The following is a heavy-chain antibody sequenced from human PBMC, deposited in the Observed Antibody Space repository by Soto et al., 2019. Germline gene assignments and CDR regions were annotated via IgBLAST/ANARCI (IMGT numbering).Heavy chain of an antibody. Sequence: ASVKVSCKASGYTFTSYAMHWVRQAPGQRLEWMGWINAGNGNTKYSQKFQGRVTITRDTSASTAHMELSSLRSENTAVFYFAGGSSSYCSGGSCYSNYFDYWGQETLVTVSS. V-gene: IGHV1-3*01. D-gene: IGHD2-15*01. CDR1: GYTFTSYA. J-gene: IGHJ4*02. CDR3: AGGSSSYCSGGSCYSNYFDY. CDR2: INAGNGNT.